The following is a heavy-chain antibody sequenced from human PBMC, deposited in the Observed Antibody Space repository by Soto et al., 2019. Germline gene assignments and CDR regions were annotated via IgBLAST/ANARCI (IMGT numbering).Heavy chain of an antibody. D-gene: IGHD3-10*01. CDR3: ARIGGRWFGVLLPHYYYGMDG. CDR1: GGSISSSSYY. CDR2: IYYSGST. J-gene: IGHJ6*02. Sequence: PSETLSLTCTVSGGSISSSSYYWGWIRQPPGKGLEWIGSIYYSGSTYYNPSLKSRVTISVDTSKNQFSLKLSSVTAADTAVYYCARIGGRWFGVLLPHYYYGMDGRGQGTTVTLSS. V-gene: IGHV4-39*01.